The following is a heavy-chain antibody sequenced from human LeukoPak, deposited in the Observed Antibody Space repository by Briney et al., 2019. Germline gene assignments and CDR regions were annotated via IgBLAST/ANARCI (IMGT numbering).Heavy chain of an antibody. CDR2: INTDGRTT. CDR3: ASDIVATSGDF. V-gene: IGHV3-74*01. Sequence: GGTLRLSCTASGFTFNTHWMHWVRQAPGKGLVWVSRINTDGRTTNYAASVKGRFTISRDNAKNALFLRMSSLRVEDTATYYCASDIVATSGDFWGQGTLVSVSS. D-gene: IGHD5-12*01. J-gene: IGHJ4*02. CDR1: GFTFNTHW.